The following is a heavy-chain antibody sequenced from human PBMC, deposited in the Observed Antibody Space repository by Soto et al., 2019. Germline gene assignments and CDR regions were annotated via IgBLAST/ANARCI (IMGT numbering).Heavy chain of an antibody. J-gene: IGHJ4*02. CDR2: IIPILGIA. V-gene: IGHV1-69*02. Sequence: SVKVSCKASGGTFSSYTISWVRQAPGQGLEWMGRIIPILGIANYAQKFQGRVTITADKSTSTAYMELSSLRSEDTAVYYCASGLAVAGTGHLAFFDYWGQGTLVTVSS. CDR3: ASGLAVAGTGHLAFFDY. CDR1: GGTFSSYT. D-gene: IGHD6-19*01.